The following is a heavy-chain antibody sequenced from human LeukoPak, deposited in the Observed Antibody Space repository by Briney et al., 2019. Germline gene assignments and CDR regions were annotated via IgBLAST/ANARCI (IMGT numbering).Heavy chain of an antibody. D-gene: IGHD6-13*01. CDR3: ARHRGSSWYSGRGDFFDY. CDR1: GGLISRSY. Sequence: PSDTLSLTCIVSGGLISRSYWRWIRQPPGRAREWIGYIYTGSTNYTPSLKSRVTVSLDTSKHQFSLKLTSVTAADTAVYYCARHRGSSWYSGRGDFFDYWGQGTLVSVSS. CDR2: IYTGST. J-gene: IGHJ4*02. V-gene: IGHV4-59*08.